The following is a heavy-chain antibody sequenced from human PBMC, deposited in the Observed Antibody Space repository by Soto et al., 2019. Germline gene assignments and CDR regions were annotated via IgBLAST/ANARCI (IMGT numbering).Heavy chain of an antibody. CDR3: ARDRYDFWSGYCDY. CDR2: IIPIFGTA. D-gene: IGHD3-3*01. CDR1: GGTFSSYA. J-gene: IGHJ4*02. V-gene: IGHV1-69*13. Sequence: GASVKVSCKASGGTFSSYAISWVRQAPGQGLEWMGGIIPIFGTANYAQKFQGRVTITADESTSTAYMELSSLRSEDTAVYYCARDRYDFWSGYCDYWGQGTLVTVSS.